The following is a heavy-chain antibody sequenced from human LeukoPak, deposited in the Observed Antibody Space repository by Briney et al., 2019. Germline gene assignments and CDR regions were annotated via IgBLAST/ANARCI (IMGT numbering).Heavy chain of an antibody. CDR3: ARRVSGIAVAGYFDY. CDR1: GGSISSYY. CDR2: IYYSGST. V-gene: IGHV4-59*08. Sequence: PETLSLTCTVSGGSISSYYWSWIRQPPGKGLEWIGYIYYSGSTNYNPSLKSRVTISVDTSKNQFSLKLSSVTAADTAVYYCARRVSGIAVAGYFDYWGQGTLVTVSS. D-gene: IGHD6-19*01. J-gene: IGHJ4*02.